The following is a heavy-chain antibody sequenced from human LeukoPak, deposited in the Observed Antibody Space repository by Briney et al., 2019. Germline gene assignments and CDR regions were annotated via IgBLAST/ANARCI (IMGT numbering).Heavy chain of an antibody. CDR2: ISGSGGST. CDR3: ATRRWLRFY. V-gene: IGHV3-23*01. J-gene: IGHJ4*02. Sequence: PGGSLRLSCAASGFTLSNHWMIWVRQAPGKGLEWVSAISGSGGSTYYADSVKGRFTISRDNSRNTLYLQMNSVRAEDTAVYYCATRRWLRFYWGQGTLVTVSS. D-gene: IGHD5-12*01. CDR1: GFTLSNHW.